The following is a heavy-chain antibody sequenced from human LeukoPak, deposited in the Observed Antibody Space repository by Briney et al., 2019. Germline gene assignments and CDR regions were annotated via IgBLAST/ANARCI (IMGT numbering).Heavy chain of an antibody. CDR1: GYSISSGYY. V-gene: IGHV4-38-2*02. Sequence: SETLSLTCTVSGYSISSGYYWGWIRQPPGKGLEWIGSIYHSGSTYYNPSLKSRVTISVDTSKNQFSLKLSSVTAADTAVYYCARTEWFGEFVLGIRDYFDYWGQGTLVTVSS. D-gene: IGHD3-10*01. CDR3: ARTEWFGEFVLGIRDYFDY. J-gene: IGHJ4*02. CDR2: IYHSGST.